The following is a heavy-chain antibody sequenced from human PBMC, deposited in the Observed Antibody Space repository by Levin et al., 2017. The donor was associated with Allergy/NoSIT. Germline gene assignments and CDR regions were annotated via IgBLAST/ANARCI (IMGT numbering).Heavy chain of an antibody. CDR1: GFTFSNSA. CDR2: ISGSGENT. D-gene: IGHD2-15*01. CDR3: AKEGGRAEAAAGGFGYYYYGMDV. V-gene: IGHV3-23*01. Sequence: LSLTCAASGFTFSNSAMRWVRQAPGKGLEWVSAISGSGENTYYADSVKGRFTISRDNSKNTLFLQVHSLRPEDTAVYFCAKEGGRAEAAAGGFGYYYYGMDVWGQGTTVTVSS. J-gene: IGHJ6*02.